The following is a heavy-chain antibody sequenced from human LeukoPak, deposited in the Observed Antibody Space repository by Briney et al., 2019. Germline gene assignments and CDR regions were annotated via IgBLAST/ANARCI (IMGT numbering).Heavy chain of an antibody. V-gene: IGHV1-2*02. J-gene: IGHJ4*02. CDR3: ARVDRNYYDSSGPLGY. CDR1: GYTFTGYY. CDR2: INPNSGGT. D-gene: IGHD3-22*01. Sequence: ASVKVSCKASGYTFTGYYMHWVRQAPGQGLEWMGWINPNSGGTNYAQKFQGRVTMTRDTSISTAYMELRSLRSDDTAVYYCARVDRNYYDSSGPLGYWGQGTLVTVSS.